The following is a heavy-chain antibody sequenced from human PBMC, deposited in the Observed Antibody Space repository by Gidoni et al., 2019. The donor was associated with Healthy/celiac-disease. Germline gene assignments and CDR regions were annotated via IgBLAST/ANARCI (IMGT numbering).Heavy chain of an antibody. Sequence: QVQLVQSGAEVKKPGASAKVSCKASGYTFTRSYMHWVRQAPGQGLDWMGIINPSGGSTSYAQKFQGRVTMTRDTSTSTVYMELSSLRSEDTAVYYCARAGHIVVVPAVHYFDYWGQGTLITVSS. J-gene: IGHJ4*02. D-gene: IGHD2-2*01. V-gene: IGHV1-46*01. CDR1: GYTFTRSY. CDR3: ARAGHIVVVPAVHYFDY. CDR2: INPSGGST.